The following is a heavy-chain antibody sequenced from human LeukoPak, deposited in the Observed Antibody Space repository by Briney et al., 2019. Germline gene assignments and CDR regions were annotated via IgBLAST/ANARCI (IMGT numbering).Heavy chain of an antibody. CDR2: ISSSSSTI. J-gene: IGHJ4*02. CDR3: ARGGDY. CDR1: GFTFSSYS. Sequence: GGSLRLSCAASGFTFSSYSINWVRQAPGKGLEWISYISSSSSTIFYADSVKGRFTTSRDNAKNLVYLQMNSLRAEDTAVYYCARGGDYWGQGTLVSVSS. D-gene: IGHD1-26*01. V-gene: IGHV3-48*01.